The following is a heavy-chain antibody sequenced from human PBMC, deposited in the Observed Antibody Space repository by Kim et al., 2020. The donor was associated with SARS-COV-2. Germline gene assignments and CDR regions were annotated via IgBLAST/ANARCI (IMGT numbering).Heavy chain of an antibody. D-gene: IGHD6-19*01. J-gene: IGHJ6*02. CDR3: ERTSGWTFYGMDV. Sequence: YAVSVKSRITINPDTSKNQFSLQLNSVTPEDTAVYYCERTSGWTFYGMDVWGQGTTVTVSS. V-gene: IGHV6-1*01.